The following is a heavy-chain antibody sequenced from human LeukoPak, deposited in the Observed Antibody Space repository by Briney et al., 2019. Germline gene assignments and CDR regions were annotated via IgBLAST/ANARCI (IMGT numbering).Heavy chain of an antibody. D-gene: IGHD3-10*01. CDR2: IYHSGST. CDR1: GGSISSTNW. J-gene: IGHJ4*02. V-gene: IGHV4-4*02. CDR3: ARYGSGSYIDY. Sequence: SETLSLTCGVSGGSISSTNWWSWVRQPPGKGLEWIGEIYHSGSTNYNPSLKRRVTISVDKSKNQFSLELTSVTAADTAVYYCARYGSGSYIDYWGQGTLVTVSS.